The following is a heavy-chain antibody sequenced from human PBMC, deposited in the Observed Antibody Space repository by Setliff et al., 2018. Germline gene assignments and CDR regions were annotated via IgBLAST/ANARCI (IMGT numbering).Heavy chain of an antibody. CDR1: GYNFISYG. CDR3: ARDTRGYSYGYWYDYMDV. J-gene: IGHJ6*03. Sequence: ASVKVSCKASGYNFISYGISWVRQAPGQGLEWMGRIISNFDTSHYAQKFQGRVTITADKSTSTAYMELSSLRSEDTAIYYCARDTRGYSYGYWYDYMDVWGKGTTVTVSS. D-gene: IGHD5-18*01. V-gene: IGHV1-69*06. CDR2: IISNFDTS.